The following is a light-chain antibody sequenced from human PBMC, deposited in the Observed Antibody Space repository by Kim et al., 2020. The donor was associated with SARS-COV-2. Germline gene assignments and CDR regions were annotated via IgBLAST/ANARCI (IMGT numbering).Light chain of an antibody. CDR2: AAS. J-gene: IGKJ2*01. Sequence: EIVLTQSPGTLSLSPGERATLSCRASQSVSSDYLAWYQQKPGQAPRLLIYAASSRATGIPDRFSGSGSGTDFTLTISRLEPEDFAVYYCQQYGSSFLYTFGQGTKLEI. CDR1: QSVSSDY. CDR3: QQYGSSFLYT. V-gene: IGKV3-20*01.